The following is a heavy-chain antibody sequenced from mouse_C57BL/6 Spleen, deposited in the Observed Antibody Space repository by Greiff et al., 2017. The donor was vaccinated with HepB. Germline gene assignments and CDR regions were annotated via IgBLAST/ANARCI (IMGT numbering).Heavy chain of an antibody. CDR1: GYTFTSYG. Sequence: QVQLQQSGAELARPGASVKLSCKASGYTFTSYGISWVKQRTGQGLEWIGEIYPRSGNTYYNEKFKGKGTLTADKSSSTAYMELRSLTSEDSAVYFCARDGYGAYWGQGTLVTVSA. J-gene: IGHJ3*01. D-gene: IGHD2-2*01. CDR2: IYPRSGNT. V-gene: IGHV1-81*01. CDR3: ARDGYGAY.